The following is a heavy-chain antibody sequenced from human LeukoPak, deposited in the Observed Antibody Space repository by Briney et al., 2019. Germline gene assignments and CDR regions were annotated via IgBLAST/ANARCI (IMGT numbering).Heavy chain of an antibody. V-gene: IGHV4-59*01. CDR1: GGSISSYY. J-gene: IGHJ4*02. Sequence: SSETLSLTCTVSGGSISSYYWSWIRQPPGKGLEWIGYIYYSGSTNYNPSLKSRVTISVDTSKNQFSLKLSSVTAADTAVYYCAREGFSYGGNSYFDYWGQGTLVTVSS. CDR3: AREGFSYGGNSYFDY. CDR2: IYYSGST. D-gene: IGHD4-23*01.